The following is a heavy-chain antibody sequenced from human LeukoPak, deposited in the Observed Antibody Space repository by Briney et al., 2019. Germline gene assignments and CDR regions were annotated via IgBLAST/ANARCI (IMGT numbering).Heavy chain of an antibody. CDR3: ARSRDYGDYALGY. CDR2: INPNSGGT. Sequence: ASVKVSCKASGYTFTGYYMHWVRQAPGQGLEWMGWINPNSGGTNYAQKFQGRVTMTRDTSISTAYMELSRLRSDDTAVYHCARSRDYGDYALGYWGQGTLVTVSS. D-gene: IGHD4-17*01. V-gene: IGHV1-2*02. J-gene: IGHJ4*02. CDR1: GYTFTGYY.